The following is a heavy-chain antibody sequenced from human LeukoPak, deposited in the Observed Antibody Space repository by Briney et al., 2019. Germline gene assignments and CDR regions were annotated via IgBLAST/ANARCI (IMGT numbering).Heavy chain of an antibody. J-gene: IGHJ4*02. CDR2: INSDGSST. D-gene: IGHD3-9*01. V-gene: IGHV3-74*01. Sequence: GGSMRLSCAASGFAFSTYWMHWVRQAPGKGLVWVSRINSDGSSTTYADSVKGRFTISRDNAKNTLYLQMNSLRAEDTAVYYCASHFDWRNWGQGTLVTVSS. CDR1: GFAFSTYW. CDR3: ASHFDWRN.